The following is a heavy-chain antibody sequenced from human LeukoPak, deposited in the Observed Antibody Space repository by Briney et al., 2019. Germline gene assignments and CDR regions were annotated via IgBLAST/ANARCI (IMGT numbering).Heavy chain of an antibody. CDR3: AKGPGLAAADFYFDY. Sequence: GGSLRLSCAASGFTFSTYAVSWVRQAPGKGLEWVSAISGSGGSTYYADSVKGRFTISRDNSKNTLYLQMNSLRAEDTAVYYCAKGPGLAAADFYFDYWGQGTLVTVSS. J-gene: IGHJ4*02. CDR2: ISGSGGST. D-gene: IGHD6-13*01. V-gene: IGHV3-23*01. CDR1: GFTFSTYA.